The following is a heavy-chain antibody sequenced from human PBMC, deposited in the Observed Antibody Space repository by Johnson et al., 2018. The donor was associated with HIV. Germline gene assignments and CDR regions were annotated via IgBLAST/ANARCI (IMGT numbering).Heavy chain of an antibody. CDR1: GFTFDDYA. D-gene: IGHD3-10*01. V-gene: IGHV3-9*01. CDR3: AKDNPRARGAFDI. J-gene: IGHJ3*02. CDR2: ISWNSGSI. Sequence: VQLVESGGGLVQPGRSLRLSCAASGFTFDDYAMHWVRQAPGKGLEWVSGISWNSGSIGYADSVKGRFTISRDNAKNSLYLQMNSLRAEDTALHYCAKDNPRARGAFDIWGQGTMVTVSS.